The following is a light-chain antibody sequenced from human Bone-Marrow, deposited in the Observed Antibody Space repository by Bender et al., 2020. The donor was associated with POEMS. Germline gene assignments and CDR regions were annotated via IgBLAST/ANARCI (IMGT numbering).Light chain of an antibody. CDR1: SSDVGAYTH. CDR3: SSYAGSNNVV. V-gene: IGLV2-8*01. CDR2: EVS. Sequence: QSALTQPPSASGSPGQSVTISCTGTSSDVGAYTHVSWYQQHPGKAPKLMIYEVSKRPSGVPDRFSGSKSGNTASLTVSELQAEDEADYYCSSYAGSNNVVFGGGTKLTVL. J-gene: IGLJ2*01.